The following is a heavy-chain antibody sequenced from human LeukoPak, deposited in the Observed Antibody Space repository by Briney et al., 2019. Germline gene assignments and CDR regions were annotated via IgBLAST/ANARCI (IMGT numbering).Heavy chain of an antibody. CDR2: INTNTGNP. CDR1: GYTFTTYS. V-gene: IGHV7-4-1*02. Sequence: ASVKVSCKVSGYTFTTYSINWVRQAPGQGLEWMGWINTNTGNPTYAQAFTERFVFSVDTSVSTAYLQINSLQVEDTAVYYCARDWGPSGPWGQGTLVSVSS. J-gene: IGHJ5*02. D-gene: IGHD3-16*01. CDR3: ARDWGPSGP.